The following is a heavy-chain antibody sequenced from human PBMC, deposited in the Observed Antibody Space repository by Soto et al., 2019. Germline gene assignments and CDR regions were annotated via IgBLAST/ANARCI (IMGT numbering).Heavy chain of an antibody. Sequence: QVQLVQSGAEVKKPGSSVKVSCKASGGTFSSYTISWVRQAPGQGLEWMGRIIPILGIANYAQKFQGRVTITADKSTSTAYMGLSSLRSEDTAVYYCATGPMVANDAYWGQGTLVTVSS. V-gene: IGHV1-69*02. CDR1: GGTFSSYT. CDR3: ATGPMVANDAY. CDR2: IIPILGIA. D-gene: IGHD3-10*01. J-gene: IGHJ4*02.